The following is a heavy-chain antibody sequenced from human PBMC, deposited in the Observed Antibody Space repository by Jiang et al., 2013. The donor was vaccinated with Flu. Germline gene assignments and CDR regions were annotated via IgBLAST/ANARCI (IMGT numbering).Heavy chain of an antibody. CDR2: IIPIFGTA. J-gene: IGHJ4*02. D-gene: IGHD3-3*01. Sequence: ISWVRQAPGQGLEWMGGIIPIFGTANYAQKFQGRVTITADESTSTAYMELSSLRSEDTAVYYCAVAYDFWSGLAYWGQGTLVTVSS. V-gene: IGHV1-69*01. CDR3: AVAYDFWSGLAY.